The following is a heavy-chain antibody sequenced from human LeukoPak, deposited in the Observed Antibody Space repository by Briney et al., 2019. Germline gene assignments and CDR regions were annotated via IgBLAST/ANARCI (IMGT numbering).Heavy chain of an antibody. J-gene: IGHJ4*02. D-gene: IGHD3-10*01. CDR3: ASLNYYGSGSYTLFDY. V-gene: IGHV4-59*08. Sequence: SETLSLTCTVSGGSISSYYWSWIRQPPGKGLEWIGYIYYSGSTNYNPSLKSRLTISVDTSKNQFSLKLSSVTAADTAVYYRASLNYYGSGSYTLFDYWGQGTLVTVSS. CDR1: GGSISSYY. CDR2: IYYSGST.